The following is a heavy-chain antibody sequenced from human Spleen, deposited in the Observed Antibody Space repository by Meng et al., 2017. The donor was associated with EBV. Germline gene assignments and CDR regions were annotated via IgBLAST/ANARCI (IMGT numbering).Heavy chain of an antibody. V-gene: IGHV3-30*03. CDR1: GFTFSGYG. Sequence: QVQLGXXXXXXVQXGXXXRLSCAASGFTFSGYGMFWVRQAPGKGPEWVAILPSDGGNVYYADSVKGRFTISRDNSKSTLYLQMNSLRGEDTAVYYCSRDLAGSDDYWGQGTLVTVSS. CDR3: SRDLAGSDDY. CDR2: LPSDGGNV. J-gene: IGHJ4*02. D-gene: IGHD1-14*01.